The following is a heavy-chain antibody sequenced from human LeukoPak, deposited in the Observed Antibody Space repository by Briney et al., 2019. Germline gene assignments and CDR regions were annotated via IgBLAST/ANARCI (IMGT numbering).Heavy chain of an antibody. Sequence: ASVKVSCKASGGTFSSYAISWVRQVPGQGLEWMGGIIPIFGTANYAQKFQGRVTITADESTSTAYMELSSLRSEDTAVYYCAEHQLSSYYMDVWGKGTTVTVSS. V-gene: IGHV1-69*13. D-gene: IGHD6-13*01. CDR1: GGTFSSYA. J-gene: IGHJ6*03. CDR3: AEHQLSSYYMDV. CDR2: IIPIFGTA.